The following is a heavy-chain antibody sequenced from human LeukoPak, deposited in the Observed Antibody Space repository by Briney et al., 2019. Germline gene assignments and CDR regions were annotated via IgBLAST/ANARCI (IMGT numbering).Heavy chain of an antibody. D-gene: IGHD3-10*01. Sequence: GRSLRLSCAASGFTFSSYAMSWVRQAPGKGLEWVSAISGSGGSTYYADSVKGRFTISRDNAKNSLYLQMNSLRAEDTAVYYCARDMVRGAAFDYWGQGTLVTVSS. J-gene: IGHJ4*02. V-gene: IGHV3-21*01. CDR3: ARDMVRGAAFDY. CDR2: ISGSGGST. CDR1: GFTFSSYA.